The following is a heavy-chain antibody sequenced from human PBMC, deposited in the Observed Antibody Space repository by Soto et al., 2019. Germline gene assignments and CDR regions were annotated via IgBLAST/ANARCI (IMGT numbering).Heavy chain of an antibody. J-gene: IGHJ4*02. V-gene: IGHV1-3*01. Sequence: GASVKVSCKASGYTFTSYAMHWVRQAPGQRLEWMGWINAGNGNRKYSQKFQGRVTITRDTSASTAYMELSSLRSEDTAVYYCARDLGGWPDYWGQGTLVTVS. CDR2: INAGNGNR. D-gene: IGHD2-15*01. CDR1: GYTFTSYA. CDR3: ARDLGGWPDY.